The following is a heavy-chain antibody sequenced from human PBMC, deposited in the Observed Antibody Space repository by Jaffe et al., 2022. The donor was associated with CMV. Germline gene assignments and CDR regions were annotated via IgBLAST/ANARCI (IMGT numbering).Heavy chain of an antibody. J-gene: IGHJ4*02. V-gene: IGHV3-15*01. D-gene: IGHD3-22*01. CDR1: GFTFSNAW. Sequence: EVQLVESGGGLVKPGGSLRLSCAASGFTFSNAWMSWVRQAPGKGLEWVGRIKSKTDGGTTDYAAPVKGRFTISRDDSKNTLYLQMNSLKTEDTAVYYCTTDFYYDSSGYYSEGGFDYWGQGTLVTVSS. CDR2: IKSKTDGGTT. CDR3: TTDFYYDSSGYYSEGGFDY.